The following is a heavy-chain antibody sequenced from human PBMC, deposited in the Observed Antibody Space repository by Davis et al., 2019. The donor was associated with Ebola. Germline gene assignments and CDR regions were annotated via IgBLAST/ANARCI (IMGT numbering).Heavy chain of an antibody. CDR1: GITVSSNY. CDR3: ARRADY. CDR2: IYIGGIT. J-gene: IGHJ4*02. V-gene: IGHV3-53*01. Sequence: GESLKISCAASGITVSSNYMSWVRQAPGKGLEWVSVIYIGGITYYADSVKGRFTISRDNSKNSLYLQMNSLRAEDTAVYYCARRADYWGQGTLVTVSS.